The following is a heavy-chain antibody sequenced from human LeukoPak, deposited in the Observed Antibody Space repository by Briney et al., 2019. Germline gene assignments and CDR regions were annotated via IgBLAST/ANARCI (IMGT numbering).Heavy chain of an antibody. CDR3: ARDDPIVVVVAATQVEPNGMDV. CDR2: ISSSSSTI. CDR1: GFTFSSYS. V-gene: IGHV3-48*02. D-gene: IGHD2-15*01. Sequence: GGSLRLSCAASGFTFSSYSMNWVRQAPGKGLEWVSYISSSSSTIYYADSVEGRFTISRDNAKNSLYPQMNSLRDEDTAVYYCARDDPIVVVVAATQVEPNGMDVWGQGTTVTVSS. J-gene: IGHJ6*02.